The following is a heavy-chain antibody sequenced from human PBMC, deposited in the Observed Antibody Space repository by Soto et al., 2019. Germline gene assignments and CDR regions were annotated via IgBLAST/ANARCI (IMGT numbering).Heavy chain of an antibody. Sequence: SETLSLTCTVSGDSFRRYKWSWIRQPPGKGLEYIGYMYSSGYTDYNPSLKSRVTMSLDTSKNQYSLKLTSATAADTAVYYCAREWSAFDYWGQGTLVTVSS. CDR1: GDSFRRYK. J-gene: IGHJ4*02. CDR2: MYSSGYT. V-gene: IGHV4-59*01. CDR3: AREWSAFDY. D-gene: IGHD2-15*01.